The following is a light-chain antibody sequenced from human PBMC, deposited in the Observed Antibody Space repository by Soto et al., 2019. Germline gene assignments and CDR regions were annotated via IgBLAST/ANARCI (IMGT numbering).Light chain of an antibody. CDR1: NSDVGAYNF. CDR2: DVN. J-gene: IGLJ1*01. Sequence: QSALTQPASVSGSPGQSITISCTGTNSDVGAYNFVSWYQQYPGKAPKLMIYDVNNRPSGVSNRFSGSKSGNTASLTISGLQAEDEADYYCSSYTSLNTPYVFGTGTKLTVL. CDR3: SSYTSLNTPYV. V-gene: IGLV2-14*01.